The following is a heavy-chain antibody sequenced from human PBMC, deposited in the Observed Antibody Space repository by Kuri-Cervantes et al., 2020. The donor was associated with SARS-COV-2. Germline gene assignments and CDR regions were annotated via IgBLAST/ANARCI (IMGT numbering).Heavy chain of an antibody. V-gene: IGHV1-2*02. J-gene: IGHJ3*02. Sequence: ASVKVSCKASGYTFTGYYMHWVRQAPGQGLEWMGWINPNSGGTNYAQKFQGRVTMTRDTSISTAYMELSRPRSDDTAVYYCARDLGPNSSSWQFDIWGQGTMVTVSS. CDR3: ARDLGPNSSSWQFDI. D-gene: IGHD6-13*01. CDR2: INPNSGGT. CDR1: GYTFTGYY.